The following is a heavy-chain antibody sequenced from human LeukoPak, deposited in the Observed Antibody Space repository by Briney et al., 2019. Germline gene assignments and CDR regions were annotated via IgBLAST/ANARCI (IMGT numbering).Heavy chain of an antibody. Sequence: ASVKVSCKASGGTFSGYAISWVRQAPGQGLEWMGGIIPIFGTANYAQKCQGRVTITTDEYTSTAYMELSSLRSEDTAVYYCARAVIQLWLPYYYYMDVWGKGTTVTVSS. J-gene: IGHJ6*03. CDR1: GGTFSGYA. CDR3: ARAVIQLWLPYYYYMDV. CDR2: IIPIFGTA. V-gene: IGHV1-69*05. D-gene: IGHD5-18*01.